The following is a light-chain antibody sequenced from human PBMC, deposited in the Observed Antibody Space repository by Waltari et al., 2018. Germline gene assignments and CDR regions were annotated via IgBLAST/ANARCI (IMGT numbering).Light chain of an antibody. V-gene: IGLV2-23*01. CDR3: CSYAGSYVV. CDR1: SSDVGSYNL. J-gene: IGLJ2*01. CDR2: EGS. Sequence: QSALTPPASVSGSPGQSITISCPGTSSDVGSYNLVSWYQQHPGKAPKLMIYEGSKRPSGVSNRFSGSKSGNTASLTISGLQAEDEADYYCCSYAGSYVVFGGGTKLTVL.